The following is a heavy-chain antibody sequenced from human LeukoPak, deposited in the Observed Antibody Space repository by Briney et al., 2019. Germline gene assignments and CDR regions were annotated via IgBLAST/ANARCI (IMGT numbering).Heavy chain of an antibody. CDR2: INPNSGGT. Sequence: GASVKVSCKASGYTFSDYYMHWVRQAPGQGLEWMGRINPNSGGTNYAQKFQGRVTMTRDTSISTAYMEPSGLRSDDTAVYYCARARDYYDSSGYDYWGQGTLVTVSS. D-gene: IGHD3-22*01. V-gene: IGHV1-2*06. CDR3: ARARDYYDSSGYDY. CDR1: GYTFSDYY. J-gene: IGHJ4*02.